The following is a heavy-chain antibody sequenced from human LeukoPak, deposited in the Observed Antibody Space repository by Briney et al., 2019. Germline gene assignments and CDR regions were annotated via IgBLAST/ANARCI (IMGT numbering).Heavy chain of an antibody. D-gene: IGHD3-16*02. CDR3: ATGNYHGFDI. V-gene: IGHV3-74*01. CDR2: LNNDGSSI. J-gene: IGHJ3*02. CDR1: GFTFSSYW. Sequence: GGSLRLSCTASGFTFSSYWMRWVRQAPGKGLLWVSCLNNDGSSIRYADSVRGRFTISRDNAKNTLYLQMNSLRAEDTAVYYCATGNYHGFDIWGQGTMVTVSS.